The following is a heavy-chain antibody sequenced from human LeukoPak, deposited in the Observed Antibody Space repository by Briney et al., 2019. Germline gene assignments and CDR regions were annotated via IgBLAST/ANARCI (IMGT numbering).Heavy chain of an antibody. CDR1: GGSFSGYY. V-gene: IGHV4-59*01. D-gene: IGHD4-17*01. Sequence: SETLSLTCAVYGGSFSGYYWSWIRQPPGKGLEWIGYIYYSGSTNYNPSLKSRVTISVDTSKNQFSLKLSSVTAADTAVYYCARVVSGDYSNWFDPWGQGTLVTVSS. J-gene: IGHJ5*02. CDR2: IYYSGST. CDR3: ARVVSGDYSNWFDP.